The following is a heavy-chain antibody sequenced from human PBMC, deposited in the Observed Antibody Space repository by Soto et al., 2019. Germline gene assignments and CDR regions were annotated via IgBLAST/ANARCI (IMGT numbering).Heavy chain of an antibody. CDR3: ARGRTHYYYGSGSSTSYNWFDP. Sequence: SETLSLTCAVSGGSISSSNWWSWVRQPPGKGLEWIGEIYHSGSTNYNPSLKSRVTISVDKSKNQFSLKLSSVTAADTAVYYCARGRTHYYYGSGSSTSYNWFDPWGQGTLVTVSS. CDR1: GGSISSSNW. V-gene: IGHV4-4*02. J-gene: IGHJ5*02. CDR2: IYHSGST. D-gene: IGHD3-10*01.